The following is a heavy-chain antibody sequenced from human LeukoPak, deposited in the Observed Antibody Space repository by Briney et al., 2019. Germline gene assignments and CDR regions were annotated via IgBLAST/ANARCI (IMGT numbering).Heavy chain of an antibody. Sequence: GSLRLSFAASGFTFSCSAIHWVRQASGKGLEWIGRTRSRANGYATAYTASVTGRFTISRDDSQNTAYLEMNSLKIEDTAVYYCTRRVDLLRGSFDVWGQGTTVTVSS. J-gene: IGHJ3*01. CDR2: TRSRANGYAT. D-gene: IGHD1-26*01. CDR3: TRRVDLLRGSFDV. CDR1: GFTFSCSA. V-gene: IGHV3-73*01.